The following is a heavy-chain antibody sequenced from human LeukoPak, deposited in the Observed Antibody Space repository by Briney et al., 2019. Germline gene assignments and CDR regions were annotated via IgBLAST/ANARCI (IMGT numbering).Heavy chain of an antibody. J-gene: IGHJ6*03. CDR2: MNPNSGNT. V-gene: IGHV1-8*01. D-gene: IGHD2-2*01. Sequence: GASVKVSCKASGYTFTSYDINWVRQATGQGLEWMGWMNPNSGNTGYAQKFQGRVTMTWNTSISTAYMELSSLRSEDTAVYYCAREVGYCSSTSCYLNYYYYYYMDVWGKGTTVTVSS. CDR3: AREVGYCSSTSCYLNYYYYYYMDV. CDR1: GYTFTSYD.